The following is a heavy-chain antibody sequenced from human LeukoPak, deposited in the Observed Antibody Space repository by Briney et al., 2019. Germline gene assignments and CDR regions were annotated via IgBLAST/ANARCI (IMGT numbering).Heavy chain of an antibody. Sequence: SETLSLTCAVYGGSFSGYSWTWIRQPPGKGQEWIGEINHSGSTNYNPSLKSRVTISVDTSKNQFSLKLSSVTAADTAVYYCARSWELLRRGKRFDYWGQGTLVTVSS. CDR3: ARSWELLRRGKRFDY. D-gene: IGHD1-26*01. J-gene: IGHJ4*02. V-gene: IGHV4-34*01. CDR2: INHSGST. CDR1: GGSFSGYS.